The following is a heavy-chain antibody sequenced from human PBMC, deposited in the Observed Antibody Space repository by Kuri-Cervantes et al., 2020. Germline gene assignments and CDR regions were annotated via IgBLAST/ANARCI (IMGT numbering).Heavy chain of an antibody. CDR3: TRRVGGSSADD. CDR1: GASVSSGDDY. J-gene: IGHJ4*02. Sequence: ESLKISCTVSGASVSSGDDYWSWVRLSPGKGLEWIGHIYDSGSTKYNPSLKSRVTISVDTSKNQFSLKLSSVTAADTAVYYCTRRVGGSSADDWGQGTLVTVSS. CDR2: IYDSGST. D-gene: IGHD6-6*01. V-gene: IGHV4-61*08.